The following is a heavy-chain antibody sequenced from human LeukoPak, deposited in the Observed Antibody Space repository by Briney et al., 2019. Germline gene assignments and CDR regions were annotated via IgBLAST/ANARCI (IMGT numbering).Heavy chain of an antibody. CDR2: ISSSSSTI. Sequence: GGSLRLSCAASGFTFSSYSMNWVRQAPGKGLEWVSYISSSSSTIYYADSVKGRFTISRDNAKNSLYLQMNSLRAEDTAVYYCARDSYDSSGYYSTNWFDPWGQGTLVTVSS. V-gene: IGHV3-48*04. CDR3: ARDSYDSSGYYSTNWFDP. D-gene: IGHD3-22*01. CDR1: GFTFSSYS. J-gene: IGHJ5*02.